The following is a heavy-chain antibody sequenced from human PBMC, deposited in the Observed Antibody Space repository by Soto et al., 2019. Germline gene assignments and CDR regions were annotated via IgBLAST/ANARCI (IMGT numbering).Heavy chain of an antibody. D-gene: IGHD2-2*01. CDR2: ISSRGSTI. J-gene: IGHJ6*02. Sequence: GGSLRLSCPASGFTFSDYYLSWISHAPGKGLEWVSYISSRGSTIYYADSVKGRFTISRDNAKNSLYLQMNSLGAEDTAVYYCARDLPRYCSSTSCRGTYRMDVWGQGTTVTVSS. V-gene: IGHV3-11*01. CDR3: ARDLPRYCSSTSCRGTYRMDV. CDR1: GFTFSDYY.